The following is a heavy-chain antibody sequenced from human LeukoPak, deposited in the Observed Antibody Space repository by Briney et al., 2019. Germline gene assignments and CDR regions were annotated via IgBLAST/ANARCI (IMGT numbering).Heavy chain of an antibody. CDR1: GFTFSSYG. J-gene: IGHJ5*02. CDR2: ISYDGSNK. D-gene: IGHD6-13*01. V-gene: IGHV3-30*18. CDR3: AKGYSSTLAGYNWFDP. Sequence: PGGSLRLSCAASGFTFSSYGMHWVRQAPGKGLEWVAVISYDGSNKYYADSVKGRFTISRDNSKNTLYLQMNSLRAEDTAVYYCAKGYSSTLAGYNWFDPWGQGTLVTVSS.